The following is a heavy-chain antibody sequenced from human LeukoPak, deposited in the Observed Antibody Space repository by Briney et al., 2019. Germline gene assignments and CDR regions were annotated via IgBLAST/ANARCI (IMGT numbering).Heavy chain of an antibody. V-gene: IGHV4-59*08. CDR3: ARHIAGSGYQALDF. CDR2: IYYSGST. J-gene: IGHJ4*02. Sequence: SETLSLTCAVSGGSISSYYWSWIRQPPGKGLEWIGYIYYSGSTNYNPSLKSRVTISVDTSKNQFSLKLSSVTAADTAVYYCARHIAGSGYQALDFWGQGTLVTVPS. D-gene: IGHD3-22*01. CDR1: GGSISSYY.